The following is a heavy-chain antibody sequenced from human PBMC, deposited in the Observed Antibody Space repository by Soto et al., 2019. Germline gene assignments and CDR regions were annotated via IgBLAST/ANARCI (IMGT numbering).Heavy chain of an antibody. V-gene: IGHV3-48*03. CDR1: GFTFSSYE. CDR2: ISSSGSTI. J-gene: IGHJ4*02. Sequence: GGSLRLSCAASGFTFSSYEMDWVRQAPGKXLEWVSYISSSGSTIYYADSVKGRFTISRDNAKNSLYLQMNSLRAEDTAVYYCVRETPYDSSGYITYYFDYWGQGSLVTVSS. CDR3: VRETPYDSSGYITYYFDY. D-gene: IGHD3-22*01.